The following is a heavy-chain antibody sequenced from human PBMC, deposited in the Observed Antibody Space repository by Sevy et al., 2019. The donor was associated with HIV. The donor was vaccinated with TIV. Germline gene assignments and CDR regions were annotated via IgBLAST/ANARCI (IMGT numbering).Heavy chain of an antibody. CDR3: ARLTTSAAYNDY. CDR1: GGTFSSYA. Sequence: ASVKVSCKASGGTFSSYAISWVRQAPGQGLEWMGGIIPIFGTANYAQKFQGRVTITADESTSTAYMELSSLRSEDTTVYYCARLTTSAAYNDYWGQGTLVTVSS. D-gene: IGHD6-13*01. V-gene: IGHV1-69*13. J-gene: IGHJ4*02. CDR2: IIPIFGTA.